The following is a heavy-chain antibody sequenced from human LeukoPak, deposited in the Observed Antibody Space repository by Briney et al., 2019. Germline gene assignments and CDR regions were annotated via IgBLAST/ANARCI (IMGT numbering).Heavy chain of an antibody. J-gene: IGHJ4*02. CDR2: IKQDGSEK. V-gene: IGHV3-7*01. CDR3: ARDLASKAWLQHHFDY. D-gene: IGHD5-24*01. CDR1: GFTFSSYW. Sequence: PGGSLRLSSAASGFTFSSYWMSWVRQAPGKGLEWVANIKQDGSEKYYVDSVKGRFTISRDNAKNSLYLQMNSLRAEDTAVYYCARDLASKAWLQHHFDYWGQGTLVTVSS.